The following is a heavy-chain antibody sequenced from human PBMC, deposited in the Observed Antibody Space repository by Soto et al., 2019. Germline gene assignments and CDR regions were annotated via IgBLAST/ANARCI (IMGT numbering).Heavy chain of an antibody. J-gene: IGHJ6*02. CDR2: ISYDGTNK. CDR1: GFTFRSYA. Sequence: QVQLVESGGGVVQPGRSRRLSCAASGFTFRSYAMHWVRQAPGKGLEWVAVISYDGTNKYFADSVKGRFTISRDNSKNTLYLQMNTLRAEDTAVYYCGSSSNGGGSWPHFDSGMDVWGQGTTVTGSS. V-gene: IGHV3-30-3*01. D-gene: IGHD6-13*01. CDR3: GSSSNGGGSWPHFDSGMDV.